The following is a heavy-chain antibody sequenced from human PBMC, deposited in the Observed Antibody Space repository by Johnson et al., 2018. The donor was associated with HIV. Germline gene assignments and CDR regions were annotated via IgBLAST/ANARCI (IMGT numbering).Heavy chain of an antibody. J-gene: IGHJ3*02. CDR3: ARGKGAAAGLDTFDI. D-gene: IGHD6-13*01. CDR1: GFTVSSNY. Sequence: VQLVESGGGLAQPGGSLRLSCAASGFTVSSNYMTWVRQAPGKGLEWVSVISSGDRTYYADSVKGRFTISRDDSKNTLYLQMSSLRAEDTALYYCARGKGAAAGLDTFDIWGQGTMVSVSS. CDR2: ISSGDRT. V-gene: IGHV3-53*01.